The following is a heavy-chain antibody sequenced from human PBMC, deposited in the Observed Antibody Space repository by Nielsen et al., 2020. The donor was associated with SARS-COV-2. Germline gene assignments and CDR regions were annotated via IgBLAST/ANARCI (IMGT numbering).Heavy chain of an antibody. Sequence: ASVKVSCKASGYTFTDYYIHWVRQAPGQGLEWMGRINPNSGGTNFAQNFQGRVTITRDTSASTAYMELSGLSSEDTAVYYCARSRGCSATSCFFDNWGQGALVTVSS. D-gene: IGHD2-15*01. CDR1: GYTFTDYY. CDR2: INPNSGGT. J-gene: IGHJ4*02. CDR3: ARSRGCSATSCFFDN. V-gene: IGHV1-2*06.